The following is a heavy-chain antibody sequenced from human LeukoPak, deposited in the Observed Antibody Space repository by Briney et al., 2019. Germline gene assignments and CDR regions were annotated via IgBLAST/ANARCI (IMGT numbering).Heavy chain of an antibody. CDR2: INHSGST. CDR1: GGSFSGYY. D-gene: IGHD6-13*01. J-gene: IGHJ3*02. V-gene: IGHV4-34*01. CDR3: ARVSSWYGDLDAFDI. Sequence: SETLSLTCAVYGGSFSGYYWSWIRQPPGKGLEWIGEINHSGSTNYNPSLKSRVTISVDTSKNQFPLKLSSVTAADTAVYYCARVSSWYGDLDAFDIWGQGTMVTVSS.